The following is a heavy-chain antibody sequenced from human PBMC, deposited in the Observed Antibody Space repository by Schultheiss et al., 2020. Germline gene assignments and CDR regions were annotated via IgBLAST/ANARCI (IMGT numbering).Heavy chain of an antibody. CDR1: GGSIGSTTYY. CDR2: IYYSGST. D-gene: IGHD3-10*01. V-gene: IGHV4-61*05. J-gene: IGHJ6*04. CDR3: ARGRGGPLTYYYGSGSFPYYYYYGMDV. Sequence: SETLSLTCTVSGGSIGSTTYYWGWIRQPPGKGLEWIGYIYYSGSTNYNPSLKSRVTISVDTSKNQFSLKLSSVTAADTAVYYCARGRGGPLTYYYGSGSFPYYYYYGMDVWGKGTTVTVSS.